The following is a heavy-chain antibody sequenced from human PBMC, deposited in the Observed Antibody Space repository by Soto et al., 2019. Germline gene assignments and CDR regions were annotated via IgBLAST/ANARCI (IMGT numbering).Heavy chain of an antibody. CDR2: IDPTDSSS. D-gene: IGHD1-1*01. Sequence: GESLKISCNGSGYNFGGYWISWVRQTPGKGLEWMGRIDPTDSSSNYNPSFEGHVTVSAEKSISTAYLEWSSLKTSDTAIYYCARHGAYTFSERFDFCGQGTRVPVS. V-gene: IGHV5-10-1*01. CDR3: ARHGAYTFSERFDF. J-gene: IGHJ4*02. CDR1: GYNFGGYW.